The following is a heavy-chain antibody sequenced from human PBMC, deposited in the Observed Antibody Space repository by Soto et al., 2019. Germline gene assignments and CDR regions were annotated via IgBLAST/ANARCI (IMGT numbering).Heavy chain of an antibody. CDR1: GGTISRYY. V-gene: IGHV4-59*01. D-gene: IGHD2-21*02. J-gene: IGHJ6*02. Sequence: QVQLQESGPGLVKPSETLSLTCTVSGGTISRYYWSWIRQPPGKGLEWIGYMYNTGSTVYNPSFKSRVPISVDTSKHHFSLKLNSVTAADTAVYYCARDLWGYCGTDCYPLDVWGQGTTVTVSS. CDR2: MYNTGST. CDR3: ARDLWGYCGTDCYPLDV.